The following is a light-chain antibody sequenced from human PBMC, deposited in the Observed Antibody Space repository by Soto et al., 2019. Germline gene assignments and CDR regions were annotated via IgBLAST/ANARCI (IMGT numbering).Light chain of an antibody. CDR3: HQSYSTPLT. J-gene: IGKJ4*01. V-gene: IGKV1-39*01. Sequence: DIQMTQFPSSLSASVGDRITITCRASQSVSSYLHWYQQNPGKAPKLLIFAASSLQSGVPSRFSGGGSGTDFTLTISSLQPEDFATYYCHQSYSTPLTFGGGTKVEIK. CDR2: AAS. CDR1: QSVSSY.